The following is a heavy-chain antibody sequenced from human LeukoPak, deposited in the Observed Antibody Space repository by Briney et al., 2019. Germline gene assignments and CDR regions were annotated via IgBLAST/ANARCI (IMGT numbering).Heavy chain of an antibody. CDR1: GGSLSSDPYD. Sequence: TLSLTRTFSGGSLSSDPYDWRWIRHPPRKGLEWLRYITHSGNTYYHPSLESPVTISADPSKNQYSLELDSVTAAHTAVSYRVRERRTGERDYQSSGSLDYWGEGGLVTVSS. J-gene: IGHJ4*02. V-gene: IGHV4-30-4*01. CDR2: ITHSGNT. D-gene: IGHD4-17*01. CDR3: VRERRTGERDYQSSGSLDY.